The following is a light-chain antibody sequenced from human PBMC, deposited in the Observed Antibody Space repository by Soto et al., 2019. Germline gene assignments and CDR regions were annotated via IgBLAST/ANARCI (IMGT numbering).Light chain of an antibody. J-gene: IGKJ4*01. Sequence: EILLTQSPATLSLSPGERATLSCRASQSVSSYLAWYQHKPGQDSRLLIHDASNRATGIPARFSGSGSGTDFTLTISSLEPEDFAVYYCQQRSTWPLTFGGGTKVEIK. CDR3: QQRSTWPLT. V-gene: IGKV3-11*01. CDR2: DAS. CDR1: QSVSSY.